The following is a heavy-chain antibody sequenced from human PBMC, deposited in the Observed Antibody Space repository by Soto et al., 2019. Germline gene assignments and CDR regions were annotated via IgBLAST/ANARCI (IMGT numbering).Heavy chain of an antibody. CDR1: GGSISSYY. D-gene: IGHD3-10*01. CDR3: ARVLLYNWFDP. V-gene: IGHV4-4*07. CDR2: IYTSGST. J-gene: IGHJ5*02. Sequence: SETLSLTCSVSGGSISSYYWSWSRQPAGKGLEWIGRIYTSGSTNYNPSLKSRVTMSVDTSKNQFSLKLSSVTAADTAVYYCARVLLYNWFDPWGQGTLVTVSS.